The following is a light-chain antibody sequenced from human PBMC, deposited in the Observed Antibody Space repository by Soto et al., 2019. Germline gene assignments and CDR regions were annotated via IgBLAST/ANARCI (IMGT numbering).Light chain of an antibody. CDR2: EVT. V-gene: IGLV2-8*01. Sequence: QSALTQPPSASGSPGQSVTISCAGTTSDVGAYNYVSWYQHHPGKAHKLMIYEVTKRPSGVPDRFSGSKSGDTASLTVSGLQAEDEADYYCSSYAGSNQLNVFGTGTKVTVL. J-gene: IGLJ1*01. CDR3: SSYAGSNQLNV. CDR1: TSDVGAYNY.